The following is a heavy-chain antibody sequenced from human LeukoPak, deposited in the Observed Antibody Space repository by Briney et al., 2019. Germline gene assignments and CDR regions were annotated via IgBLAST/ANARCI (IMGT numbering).Heavy chain of an antibody. CDR2: IYYSGST. D-gene: IGHD3-3*01. Sequence: PSETLSLTCTVPGGSISSYYWSWIRQPPGKGLEGIGYIYYSGSTNYNPSLKSRVTISVDTSKNQFSLKLSSVTAADTAVYYCARYFSRFLVAFDIWGQGTMVTVSS. CDR1: GGSISSYY. CDR3: ARYFSRFLVAFDI. J-gene: IGHJ3*02. V-gene: IGHV4-59*01.